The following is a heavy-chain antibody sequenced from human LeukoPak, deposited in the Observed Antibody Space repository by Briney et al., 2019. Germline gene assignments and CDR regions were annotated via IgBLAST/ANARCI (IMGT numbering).Heavy chain of an antibody. CDR3: AREAIAAGKNFDY. J-gene: IGHJ4*02. CDR1: GYTFTSYY. Sequence: ASVKVSRKASGYTFTSYYMHWVRQAPGQGLEWMGIINPSGGTTSYAQKFQGRVTMTCDTSTSTVYMDLSSLRSEDTAVYYCAREAIAAGKNFDYWGQGTQVTVSS. D-gene: IGHD6-25*01. CDR2: INPSGGTT. V-gene: IGHV1-46*01.